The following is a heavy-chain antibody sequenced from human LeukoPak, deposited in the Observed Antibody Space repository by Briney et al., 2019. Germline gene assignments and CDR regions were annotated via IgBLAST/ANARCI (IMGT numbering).Heavy chain of an antibody. CDR1: GFIFSGHY. D-gene: IGHD4/OR15-4a*01. Sequence: GGSLRLSCVASGFIFSGHYMDWVRQAPGKGLEWVGRITNKNDKYNAHYAASVRGRFIISRDDSRNSMSLQMSSLKTEDAAVYYYARVALGNYGEYDSWGQGTLVIVSS. V-gene: IGHV3-72*01. CDR3: ARVALGNYGEYDS. J-gene: IGHJ4*02. CDR2: ITNKNDKYNA.